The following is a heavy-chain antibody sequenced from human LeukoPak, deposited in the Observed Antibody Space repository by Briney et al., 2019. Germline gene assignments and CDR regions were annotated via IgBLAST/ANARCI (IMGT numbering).Heavy chain of an antibody. J-gene: IGHJ5*02. D-gene: IGHD3-9*01. CDR3: AKYTSDYDILAGYYGNLFDP. V-gene: IGHV3-30*18. Sequence: PGRSLTLSCAASGFTFSSYGMHGVRQAPGKGLAWVAVISYDGSNKYYADSVKGRFTISRDNSKNTLYLQMNSLRAEDTAVYYCAKYTSDYDILAGYYGNLFDPWGQGTLVTVSS. CDR1: GFTFSSYG. CDR2: ISYDGSNK.